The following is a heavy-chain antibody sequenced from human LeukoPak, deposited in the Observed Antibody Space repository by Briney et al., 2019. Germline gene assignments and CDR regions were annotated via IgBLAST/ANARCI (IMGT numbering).Heavy chain of an antibody. V-gene: IGHV1-69*02. CDR1: GGTFSSYT. CDR2: IIPILGIA. J-gene: IGHJ3*02. CDR3: ARTTSKVGATRHDDLDM. Sequence: ASVKVSCKASGGTFSSYTISWVRQAPGQGLEWMGRIIPILGIANYAQKFQGRVTITADKSTSTAYMELSSLRSEDTAVYYCARTTSKVGATRHDDLDMWGQRAMGTVSS. D-gene: IGHD1-26*01.